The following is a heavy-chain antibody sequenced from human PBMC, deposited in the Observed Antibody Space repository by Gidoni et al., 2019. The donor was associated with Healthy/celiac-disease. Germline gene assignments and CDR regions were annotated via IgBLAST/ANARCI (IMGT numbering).Heavy chain of an antibody. CDR1: GFTFSSYG. D-gene: IGHD2-15*01. Sequence: QVQLVESGGGVVQPGGSLRLSCAASGFTFSSYGMHWVRQAPGKGLEWVAFIRYDGSNKYYADSVKGRFTISRDNSKNTLYLQMNSLRAEDTAVYYCAKDRGRTLFDYWGQGTLVTVSS. J-gene: IGHJ4*02. CDR3: AKDRGRTLFDY. V-gene: IGHV3-30*02. CDR2: IRYDGSNK.